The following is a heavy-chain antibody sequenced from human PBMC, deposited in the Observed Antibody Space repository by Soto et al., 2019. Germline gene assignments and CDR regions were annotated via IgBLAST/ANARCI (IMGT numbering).Heavy chain of an antibody. CDR2: ISAYNGNT. D-gene: IGHD6-19*01. CDR3: ARDRDSSGWYSYYYYGMDV. J-gene: IGHJ6*02. V-gene: IGHV1-18*01. CDR1: GYTFTIYG. Sequence: ASVKVSCKASGYTFTIYGISCVRQSPLQGLDGMGWISAYNGNTNYAQKLQGRVTMTTDTSTSTAYMELRSLRSDDTAVYYCARDRDSSGWYSYYYYGMDVWGQGTTVTVSS.